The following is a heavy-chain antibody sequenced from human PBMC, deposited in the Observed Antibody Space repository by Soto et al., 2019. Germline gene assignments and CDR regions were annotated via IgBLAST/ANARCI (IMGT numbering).Heavy chain of an antibody. Sequence: EVQLVESGGGLVQPGGSLRVSCAASGFTFSTYSMNWVRQAPGKGLEWVSYISSGSSPIYYADSVKGRFTISRDNAKNSLYLQMNSLRAEDTAVYYCARGASYGMDVWGLGTTVTVSS. J-gene: IGHJ6*02. CDR1: GFTFSTYS. CDR2: ISSGSSPI. V-gene: IGHV3-48*01. CDR3: ARGASYGMDV.